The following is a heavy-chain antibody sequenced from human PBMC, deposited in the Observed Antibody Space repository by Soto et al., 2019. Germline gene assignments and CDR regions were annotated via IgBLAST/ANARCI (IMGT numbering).Heavy chain of an antibody. CDR1: GFTFTRYS. V-gene: IGHV3-21*06. J-gene: IGHJ4*02. Sequence: GGSLRISCAASGFTFTRYSMNWVRQAPGKGLEWVSSISSTTNYIYYGDSMKGRFTISRDNAKNSLYLEMNSLRAEDTAVYYCARESEDLTSNFDYWGQGTLVTVSS. CDR3: ARESEDLTSNFDY. CDR2: ISSTTNYI.